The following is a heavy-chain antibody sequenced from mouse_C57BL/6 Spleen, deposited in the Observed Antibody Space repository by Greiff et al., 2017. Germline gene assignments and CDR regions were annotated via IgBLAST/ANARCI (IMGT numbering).Heavy chain of an antibody. CDR1: GFSLTSYG. Sequence: VKLMESGPGLVAPSQSLSITCTVSGFSLTSYGVHWVRQPPGKGLEWLVVIWSDGSTTYNSALKSRLSISKDNSKSQVFLKMNSLQTDDTAMYYCARHGGIYYDYDRDYYAMDYWGQGTSVTVSS. V-gene: IGHV2-6-1*01. CDR3: ARHGGIYYDYDRDYYAMDY. CDR2: IWSDGST. D-gene: IGHD2-4*01. J-gene: IGHJ4*01.